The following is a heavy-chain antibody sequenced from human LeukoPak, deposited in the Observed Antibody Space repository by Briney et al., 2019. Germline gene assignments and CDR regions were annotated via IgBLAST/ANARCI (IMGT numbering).Heavy chain of an antibody. J-gene: IGHJ4*02. V-gene: IGHV3-30*02. CDR2: IRYDGSNK. Sequence: SGGSLRLSCAASGFTFSSYGMHWVRQAPGKGLEWVAFIRYDGSNKYYADSVKGRFTISRDNSKNTLYLQMNSLRAEDTAVYYCAKVRGAFYYFDYWGQGTLVTVSS. CDR1: GFTFSSYG. CDR3: AKVRGAFYYFDY. D-gene: IGHD3-10*01.